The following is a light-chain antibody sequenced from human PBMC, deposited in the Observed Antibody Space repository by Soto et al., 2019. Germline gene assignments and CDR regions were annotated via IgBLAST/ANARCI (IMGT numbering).Light chain of an antibody. CDR2: DIT. CDR3: CSYAGSYTWV. J-gene: IGLJ3*02. CDR1: SSNIGHYRY. Sequence: QSVLTQPRSVSGSPGQSVTISCTGTSSNIGHYRYVSWYQQHPGKAPKLILYDITYRPSGVPDRFSGSKSGNTASLNISGVQTEDEADYYCCSYAGSYTWVFGGGTKLTVL. V-gene: IGLV2-11*01.